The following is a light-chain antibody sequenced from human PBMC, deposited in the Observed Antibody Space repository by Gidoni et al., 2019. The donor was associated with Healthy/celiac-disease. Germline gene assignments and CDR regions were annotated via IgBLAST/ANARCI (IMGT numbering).Light chain of an antibody. V-gene: IGKV1-33*01. Sequence: DIQMTQSPSPLSASVGDRVTITCQASQDSSNYLNWYQQKPGKAPKLLIYDASNLETGVPSRFSGSGSGTDFTFTISSLQPEDIATYYCQQYDNLLSTFGGGTKVEIK. CDR2: DAS. CDR1: QDSSNY. CDR3: QQYDNLLST. J-gene: IGKJ4*01.